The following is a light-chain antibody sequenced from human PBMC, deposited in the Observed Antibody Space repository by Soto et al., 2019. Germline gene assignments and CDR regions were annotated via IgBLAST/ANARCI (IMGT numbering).Light chain of an antibody. CDR3: CSNARKVEV. J-gene: IGLJ1*01. CDR1: SNDVGGYNY. V-gene: IGLV2-11*01. Sequence: QSVLTQPPSVSGSPGQSVTISCTGTSNDVGGYNYVAWYQQHPGKAPKIMIYDVTKRPSGVPDRFSGSKSGNTASLTISGLQAEDEADDYCCSNARKVEVFGTGTKVTVL. CDR2: DVT.